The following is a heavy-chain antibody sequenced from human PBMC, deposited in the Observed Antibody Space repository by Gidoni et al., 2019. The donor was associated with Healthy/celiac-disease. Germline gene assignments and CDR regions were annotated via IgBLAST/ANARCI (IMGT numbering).Heavy chain of an antibody. Sequence: AVISYDGSNKYSADPVKGRFTISRDNSKNTLYLQMNSLRAEDTAVYYCARERNYVAFDIWGQGTMVTVSS. J-gene: IGHJ3*02. CDR2: ISYDGSNK. CDR3: ARERNYVAFDI. D-gene: IGHD4-4*01. V-gene: IGHV3-30-3*01.